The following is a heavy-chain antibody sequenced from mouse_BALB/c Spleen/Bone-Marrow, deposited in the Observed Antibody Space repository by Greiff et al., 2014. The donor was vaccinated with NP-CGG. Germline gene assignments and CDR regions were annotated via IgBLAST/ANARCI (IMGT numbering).Heavy chain of an antibody. V-gene: IGHV1-54*01. CDR3: AREWTARAVDY. CDR1: GYAFTNYL. CDR2: INPGSGGA. Sequence: VQLQQSGAELVRPGTSVKVSCKASGYAFTNYLIEWVKRRPVQGLEWIGVINPGSGGANYDAKFKGKATLTADKSSSTAYMQLSSLTSDDSAVYFCAREWTARAVDYWGQGTTLTVSS. J-gene: IGHJ2*01. D-gene: IGHD3-2*01.